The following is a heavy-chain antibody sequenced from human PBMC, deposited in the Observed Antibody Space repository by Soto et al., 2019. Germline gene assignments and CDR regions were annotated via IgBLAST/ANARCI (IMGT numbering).Heavy chain of an antibody. J-gene: IGHJ6*02. CDR2: INPTTGLT. Sequence: QVQLVQSGAEVKKPGASVKVSCMASGYAFSNNFMHWVRQAPAQGLEWMGVINPTTGLTSNAQKFQGRITMTSDTSSSTAYMELSSLRSEDTAVYYCARALRNGYFYGMDIWDQGTTVTVSS. CDR3: ARALRNGYFYGMDI. D-gene: IGHD2-8*01. CDR1: GYAFSNNF. V-gene: IGHV1-46*01.